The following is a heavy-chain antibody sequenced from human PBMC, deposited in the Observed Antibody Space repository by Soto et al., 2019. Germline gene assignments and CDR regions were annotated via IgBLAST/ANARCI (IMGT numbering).Heavy chain of an antibody. V-gene: IGHV1-8*01. CDR3: ARGEAGYDFWSGCLPWGNYYYYYYYMDV. J-gene: IGHJ6*03. Sequence: ASVKVSCKASGYTFTSYDINWVRQATGQGLEWMGWMNPNSGNTGYAQKFQGRVTMTRNTSISTAYMELSSLRSEDTAVYYCARGEAGYDFWSGCLPWGNYYYYYYYMDVWGKGTTVTVSS. D-gene: IGHD3-3*01. CDR2: MNPNSGNT. CDR1: GYTFTSYD.